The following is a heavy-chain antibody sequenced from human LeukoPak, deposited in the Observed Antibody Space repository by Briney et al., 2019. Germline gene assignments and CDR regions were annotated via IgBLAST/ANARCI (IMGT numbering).Heavy chain of an antibody. D-gene: IGHD6-13*01. CDR3: AKRASSSWYYFDY. J-gene: IGHJ4*02. Sequence: GGSLRPSCALSGFTLTTIGMPWVRRAPGKGRGGGGFIRYDGSNKNYADSVKGRFTISRDNSKNTLYLQMNSLRAEDTAVYYCAKRASSSWYYFDYWGEGTLVTVSS. V-gene: IGHV3-30*02. CDR2: IRYDGSNK. CDR1: GFTLTTIG.